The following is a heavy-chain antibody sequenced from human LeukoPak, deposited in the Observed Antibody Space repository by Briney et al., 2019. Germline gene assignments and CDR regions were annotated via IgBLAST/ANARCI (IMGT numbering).Heavy chain of an antibody. V-gene: IGHV4-59*01. D-gene: IGHD5-12*01. CDR1: GGSFSGYY. Sequence: SETLSLTCAVYGGSFSGYYWSWIRQPPGKGLEWIGYIYYSGSTNYNPSLKSRVTISVDTSKNQFSLKLSSVTAADTAVYYCARGPTGKYSGYAYWGQGTLVTVSS. CDR3: ARGPTGKYSGYAY. J-gene: IGHJ4*02. CDR2: IYYSGST.